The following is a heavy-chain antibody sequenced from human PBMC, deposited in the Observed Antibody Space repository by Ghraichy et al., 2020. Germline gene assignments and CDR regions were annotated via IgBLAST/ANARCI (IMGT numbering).Heavy chain of an antibody. CDR1: GYSFTSYW. Sequence: GESLNISCKGSGYSFTSYWIGWVRQMPGKGLEWMGIIYPGDSDTRYSPSFQGQVTISADKSISTAYLQWSSLKASDTAMYYCARQGVDCGGDCYHVDYWGQGTLVTVSS. V-gene: IGHV5-51*01. J-gene: IGHJ4*02. CDR2: IYPGDSDT. D-gene: IGHD2-21*02. CDR3: ARQGVDCGGDCYHVDY.